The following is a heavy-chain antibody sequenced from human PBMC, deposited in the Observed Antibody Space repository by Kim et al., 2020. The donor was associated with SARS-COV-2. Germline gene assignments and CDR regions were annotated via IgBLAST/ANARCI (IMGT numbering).Heavy chain of an antibody. D-gene: IGHD3-9*01. J-gene: IGHJ5*02. CDR3: ARGTGGILTGSDWFAP. Sequence: KGLEWIGAINHSGTTNNNQSLESRVTISVGTAKNRFSLKLSSVTAGDTAVYYCARGTGGILTGSDWFAPRGQGTLVTVSS. CDR2: INHSGTT. V-gene: IGHV4-34*01.